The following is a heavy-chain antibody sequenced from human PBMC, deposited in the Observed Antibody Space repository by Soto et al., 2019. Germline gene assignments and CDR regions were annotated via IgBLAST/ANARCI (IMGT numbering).Heavy chain of an antibody. CDR3: ARRRKRSDAFDI. Sequence: QVQLVESGGGVVQPGRSLRLSCAASGFTFSSYGMHWVRQAPGKGLEWVAVIWYDGSNKYYADSVKGRFTISRDNSKNTLYLQMNSLRAEDTAVYYCARRRKRSDAFDIWGQGTMVTVSS. V-gene: IGHV3-33*01. CDR2: IWYDGSNK. CDR1: GFTFSSYG. J-gene: IGHJ3*02.